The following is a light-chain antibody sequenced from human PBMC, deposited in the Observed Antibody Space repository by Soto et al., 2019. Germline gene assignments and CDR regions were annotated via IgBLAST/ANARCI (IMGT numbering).Light chain of an antibody. Sequence: EIVMTQSPATLSVSPGERATLSCRASQSVSSRLAWYQQKPGQAPRLLIYGVSSRATGIPDRFSGTGSGTDFTLTISRLEPEDFAVYYCQQYFTSPLNFGGGTKVDIK. CDR2: GVS. V-gene: IGKV3-20*01. J-gene: IGKJ4*01. CDR3: QQYFTSPLN. CDR1: QSVSSR.